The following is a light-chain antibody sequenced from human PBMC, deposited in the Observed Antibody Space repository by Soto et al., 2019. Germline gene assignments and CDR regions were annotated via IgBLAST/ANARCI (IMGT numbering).Light chain of an antibody. CDR2: DAS. CDR3: QQYNNWPPGYT. CDR1: QSVSSNY. J-gene: IGKJ2*01. V-gene: IGKV3-20*01. Sequence: EIVLTQSPGTLSLSPGERATLSCRASQSVSSNYLAWYQQKPGQAPRLLIYDASSRATGIPDRFSGSGSGTEFTLTISSLQSEDFAVYYCQQYNNWPPGYTFGQGTKLEIK.